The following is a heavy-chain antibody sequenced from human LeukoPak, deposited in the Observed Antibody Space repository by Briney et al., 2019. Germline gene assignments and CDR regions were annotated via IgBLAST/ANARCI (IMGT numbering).Heavy chain of an antibody. D-gene: IGHD2-15*01. CDR3: AKGPNIVVVVAASFDQ. CDR2: IRYDGSNK. J-gene: IGHJ4*02. Sequence: GGSLRLSCAASGFSFSNYGMHWVRQAPGKGLEWVSFIRYDGSNKFYADSVKGRFTTSRDNSKNTLFLQMNSLRAEDTAMYYCAKGPNIVVVVAASFDQWGQGTLVTASS. CDR1: GFSFSNYG. V-gene: IGHV3-30*02.